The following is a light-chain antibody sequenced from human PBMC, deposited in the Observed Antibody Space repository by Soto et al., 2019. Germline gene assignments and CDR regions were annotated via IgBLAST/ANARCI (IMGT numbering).Light chain of an antibody. Sequence: EIVFQQGPPILSLSPGERATLACRASQSVSIYLAWYQQKPGQAPRLLIYDASNRATGIPARFSGSGSGTDFTLTISSLEPEDFAVYYCKPRSKWHPKITFGPGTRQEIK. J-gene: IGKJ5*01. V-gene: IGKV3-11*01. CDR1: QSVSIY. CDR3: KPRSKWHPKIT. CDR2: DAS.